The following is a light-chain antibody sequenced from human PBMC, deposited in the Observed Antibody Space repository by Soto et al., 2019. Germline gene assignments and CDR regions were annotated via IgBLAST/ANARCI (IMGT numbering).Light chain of an antibody. CDR1: QSISSW. J-gene: IGKJ1*01. CDR2: KAS. Sequence: DIQMPQSPSTLSASVGDRVTITCRASQSISSWLAWYQQKPGKAPKLLIYKASSLESGVPSRFSGSGSGTEFTLTISSLQPDDFATYYCQPYNSYSQTFGQGTKVEIK. V-gene: IGKV1-5*03. CDR3: QPYNSYSQT.